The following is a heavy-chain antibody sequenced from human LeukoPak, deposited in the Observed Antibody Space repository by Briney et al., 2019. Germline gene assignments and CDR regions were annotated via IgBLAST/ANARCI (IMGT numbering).Heavy chain of an antibody. CDR1: GYTFTSYG. CDR3: ARDKGWYYYGSGSSPHFDY. V-gene: IGHV1-18*01. J-gene: IGHJ4*02. CDR2: ISAYNGNT. Sequence: AAVKVSCKASGYTFTSYGISWVRQAPVQGLEWMGWISAYNGNTNYAQKLQGRVTMTTDTSTSTAYMELRSLRSDDTAVYYCARDKGWYYYGSGSSPHFDYWGQGTLVTVSS. D-gene: IGHD3-10*01.